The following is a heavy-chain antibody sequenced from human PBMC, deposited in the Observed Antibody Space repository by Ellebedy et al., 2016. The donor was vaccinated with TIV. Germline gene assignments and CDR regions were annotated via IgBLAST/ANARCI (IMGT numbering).Heavy chain of an antibody. V-gene: IGHV3-23*01. CDR3: AKIPPGNYVDY. Sequence: GESLKISXAASGFTFSTYAMSWVRQAPGKGLEWVSSIIGSGSSTYYADSVKGRFTISRDNSKNTLYLQLNSLRAEDTAVYYCAKIPPGNYVDYWGQGTLVTVSS. J-gene: IGHJ4*02. CDR1: GFTFSTYA. CDR2: IIGSGSST. D-gene: IGHD3-16*01.